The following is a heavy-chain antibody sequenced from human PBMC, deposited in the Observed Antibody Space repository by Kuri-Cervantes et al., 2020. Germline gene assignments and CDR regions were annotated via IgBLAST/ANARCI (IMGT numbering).Heavy chain of an antibody. CDR2: IYYSGST. CDR1: GGSISSYY. D-gene: IGHD2-8*02. CDR3: ARVPFTGYYFDY. J-gene: IGHJ4*02. Sequence: ESLKISCTVSGGSISSYYWSWIRQPPGKGLEWIGYIYYSGSTNYNPSLKSRVTISVDTSKNQFSLKLSSVTAADTAVYYCARVPFTGYYFDYWGQGTLVTVSS. V-gene: IGHV4-59*01.